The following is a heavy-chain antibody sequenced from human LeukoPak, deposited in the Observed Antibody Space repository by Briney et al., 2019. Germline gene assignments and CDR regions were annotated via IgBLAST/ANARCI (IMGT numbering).Heavy chain of an antibody. J-gene: IGHJ4*02. CDR3: ASWGAGGNS. D-gene: IGHD3-16*01. V-gene: IGHV3-7*01. CDR2: INPDGSGK. Sequence: GGSLRLSCEASGFTLSTYWMNWVRQIPGKGLDWVANINPDGSGKRYVDSVKGRFTIARDNAYNSLSLQMNSLRAEDTAVYYCASWGAGGNSWGQGTLVTVSS. CDR1: GFTLSTYW.